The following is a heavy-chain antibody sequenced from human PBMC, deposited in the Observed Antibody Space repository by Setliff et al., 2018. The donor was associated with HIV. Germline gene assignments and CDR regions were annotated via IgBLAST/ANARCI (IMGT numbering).Heavy chain of an antibody. J-gene: IGHJ4*02. Sequence: ASVKVSCKAPSYSFTNFGISWLRQAPGHGPEWMGWISPFNGKTNYALKFQGRVSLTTDTSTSTAYLELRSLKSDDTAIYYCARGRLSWSPDFWGQGTLVTVSS. CDR3: ARGRLSWSPDF. CDR1: SYSFTNFG. V-gene: IGHV1-18*01. CDR2: ISPFNGKT.